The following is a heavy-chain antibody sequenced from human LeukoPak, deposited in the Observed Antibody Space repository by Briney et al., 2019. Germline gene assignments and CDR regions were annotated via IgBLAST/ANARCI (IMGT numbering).Heavy chain of an antibody. J-gene: IGHJ4*02. CDR1: GGSISSSDNY. D-gene: IGHD3/OR15-3a*01. CDR3: ARLGLFDY. Sequence: KASETLSLTCTVSGGSISSSDNYWGWIRQPPGKGLEWIGSIYYSGTTYYNPSLKSRVTISVDTSKSQFSLKLSSVTAADTAVYYCARLGLFDYWGQGTLVTVSS. V-gene: IGHV4-39*01. CDR2: IYYSGTT.